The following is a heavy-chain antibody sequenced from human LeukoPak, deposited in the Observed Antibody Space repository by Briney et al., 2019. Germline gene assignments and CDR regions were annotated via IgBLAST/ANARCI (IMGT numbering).Heavy chain of an antibody. D-gene: IGHD5-18*01. J-gene: IGHJ4*02. CDR2: ISGSGGST. Sequence: PGGSLRLSCAASGFTFSSYAMSWVRQSPGKGLGWVSAISGSGGSTYYADSVKGRFTISRDNSKNTLYLQMNSLRAEDTAVYYCAKDLLPISYGGYWGQGTLVTVSS. CDR3: AKDLLPISYGGY. V-gene: IGHV3-23*01. CDR1: GFTFSSYA.